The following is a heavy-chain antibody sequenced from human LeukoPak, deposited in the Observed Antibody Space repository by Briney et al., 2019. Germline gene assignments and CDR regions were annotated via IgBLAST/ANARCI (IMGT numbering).Heavy chain of an antibody. CDR1: SGSISSYY. CDR3: ARGRRSSWYHSI. J-gene: IGHJ3*02. D-gene: IGHD6-13*01. Sequence: SETLSLTCTVSSGSISSYYWSWIRQPPGKGLEWIGYIYYSGSTNYNPSLKSRVTISVDTSKNQFSLKLSSVTAADTAVYYCARGRRSSWYHSIWGQGTMVTVSS. CDR2: IYYSGST. V-gene: IGHV4-59*01.